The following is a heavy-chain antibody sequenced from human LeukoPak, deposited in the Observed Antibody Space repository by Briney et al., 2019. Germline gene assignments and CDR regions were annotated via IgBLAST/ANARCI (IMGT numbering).Heavy chain of an antibody. CDR3: ARETGYYYDSSGYVN. CDR2: IYYSGST. J-gene: IGHJ4*02. Sequence: PSETLSLTCTVSGGSISSSSYYWGWIRQPPGKGLEWIGSIYYSGSTYYNPSLKSRVTISVDTSKNQFSLKLSSVTAADTAVYYCARETGYYYDSSGYVNWGQGTLVTVSS. CDR1: GGSISSSSYY. D-gene: IGHD3-22*01. V-gene: IGHV4-39*02.